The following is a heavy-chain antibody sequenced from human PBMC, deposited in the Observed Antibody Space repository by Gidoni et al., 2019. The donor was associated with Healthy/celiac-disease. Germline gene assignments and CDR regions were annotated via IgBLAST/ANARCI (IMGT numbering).Heavy chain of an antibody. CDR2: IFSNDEK. CDR3: ARDGYNWEGYYYYGMDV. CDR1: GFSLRNARMG. Sequence: QVTLKESGPVLVKPTETLTLTCPVSGFSLRNARMGVSWIRQPPGKALEWLAHIFSNDEKSYSTSLKSRLTISKDTSKSQVVLTMTNMDPVDTATYYCARDGYNWEGYYYYGMDVWGQGTTVTVSS. D-gene: IGHD5-12*01. J-gene: IGHJ6*02. V-gene: IGHV2-26*01.